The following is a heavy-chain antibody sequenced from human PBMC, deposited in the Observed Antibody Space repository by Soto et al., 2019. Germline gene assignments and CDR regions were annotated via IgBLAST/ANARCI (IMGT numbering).Heavy chain of an antibody. CDR1: GASIRSFF. V-gene: IGHV4-59*01. D-gene: IGHD1-26*01. J-gene: IGHJ6*02. Sequence: QVHLQESGPGLVKPSETLSLTCTVSGASIRSFFWTWIRQPPGRGLEWIGNIYYSVSTNYNPSLKNRVTMSVDTSKNQFSLMLTSVTAADTAVYYWARPSGSYSYYYGMDVWGQGTTVTVSS. CDR2: IYYSVST. CDR3: ARPSGSYSYYYGMDV.